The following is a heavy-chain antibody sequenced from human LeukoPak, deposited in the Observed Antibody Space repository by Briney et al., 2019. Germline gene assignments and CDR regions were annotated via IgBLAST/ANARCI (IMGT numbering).Heavy chain of an antibody. Sequence: GGSLRLSCAASGFTFSSYWMHWVRQAPGKGLVWVSRIDIDGSGTTYADSVKGRFTISRDNAKNTLYLQMNSLRAEDTAVYFCTRGGAVAASDYWGQGTLVTVSS. CDR3: TRGGAVAASDY. D-gene: IGHD6-19*01. CDR1: GFTFSSYW. J-gene: IGHJ4*02. V-gene: IGHV3-74*01. CDR2: IDIDGSGT.